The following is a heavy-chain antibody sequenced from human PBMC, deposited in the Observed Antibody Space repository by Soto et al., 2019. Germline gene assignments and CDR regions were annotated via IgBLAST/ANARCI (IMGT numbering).Heavy chain of an antibody. J-gene: IGHJ4*02. V-gene: IGHV4-39*01. Sequence: QLRLLESGPGLVKPSETLSLTCSVSGDSVSNTNYYWGWVRQPPGKGLEWIASVYYIGATYYNPSLKSRLTISVDTSKDQFCLKLSYVTAADTAVYYCARWRYDSGNYFDFWGQGTLVTVSS. CDR1: GDSVSNTNYY. CDR2: VYYIGAT. CDR3: ARWRYDSGNYFDF. D-gene: IGHD3-10*01.